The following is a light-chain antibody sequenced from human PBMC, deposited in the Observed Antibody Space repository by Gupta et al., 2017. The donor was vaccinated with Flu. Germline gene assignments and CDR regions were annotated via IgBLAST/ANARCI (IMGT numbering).Light chain of an antibody. CDR3: QQYYYCPHLT. V-gene: IGKV1-33*01. CDR1: EDISKY. CDR2: DAS. Sequence: SSLSASLGDRVAITCQASEDISKYLNWYQQKPGKAPKLLIYDASNWETGVPSRFSGSGSGKHFTLSISSRQPEDIGTYYCQQYYYCPHLTFGPGTEVDVK. J-gene: IGKJ3*01.